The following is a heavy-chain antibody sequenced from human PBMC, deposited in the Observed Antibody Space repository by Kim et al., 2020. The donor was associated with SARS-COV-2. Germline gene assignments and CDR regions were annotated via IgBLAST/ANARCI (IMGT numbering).Heavy chain of an antibody. D-gene: IGHD6-13*01. J-gene: IGHJ4*02. CDR3: AKFLRQLVTGPDY. V-gene: IGHV3-23*01. Sequence: YADSVKGRFTISRDKSKNTLYLQMNSLRAEDTAVYYCAKFLRQLVTGPDYWGQGTLVTVSS.